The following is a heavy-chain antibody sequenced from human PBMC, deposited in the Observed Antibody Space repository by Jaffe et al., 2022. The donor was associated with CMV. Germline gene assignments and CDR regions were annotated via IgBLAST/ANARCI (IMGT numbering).Heavy chain of an antibody. CDR3: ARAKAYCSSTSCYNPMDY. CDR2: INHSGST. J-gene: IGHJ4*02. Sequence: QVQLQQWGAGLLKPSETLSLTCAVYGGSFSGYYWSWIRQPPGKGLEWIGEINHSGSTNYNPSLKSRVTISVDTSKNQFSLKLSSVTAADTAVYYCARAKAYCSSTSCYNPMDYWGQGTLVTVSS. D-gene: IGHD2-2*02. CDR1: GGSFSGYY. V-gene: IGHV4-34*01.